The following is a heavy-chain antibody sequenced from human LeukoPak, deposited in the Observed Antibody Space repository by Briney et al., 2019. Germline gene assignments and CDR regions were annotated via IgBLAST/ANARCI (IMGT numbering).Heavy chain of an antibody. J-gene: IGHJ4*02. CDR1: GGSISSGGYY. D-gene: IGHD5-24*01. CDR2: IYYSGST. V-gene: IGHV4-61*08. Sequence: SQTLSLTCTVSGGSISSGGYYWSWLRQHPGKGLEWIGYIYYSGSTNYNPSLKSRVTISVDTSKNQFSLKLSSVTAADTAAYYCARAGDGYNPFDYWGQGTLVTVSS. CDR3: ARAGDGYNPFDY.